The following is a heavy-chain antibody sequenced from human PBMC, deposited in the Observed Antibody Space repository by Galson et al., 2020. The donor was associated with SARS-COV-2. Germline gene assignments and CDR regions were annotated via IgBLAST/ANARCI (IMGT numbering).Heavy chain of an antibody. CDR1: GYIFNTYD. V-gene: IGHV1-18*04. J-gene: IGHJ4*02. Sequence: ASVKVSCKASGYIFNTYDISWVRQAPGQGLEWMGSITANNGKTKYAQKLQGRLTMSTDTPTSTVYMEVRSLRSDDTAVYYCAMKGIYASATFFDYLVQGTLVNVSS. CDR2: ITANNGKT. CDR3: AMKGIYASATFFDY. D-gene: IGHD3-16*01.